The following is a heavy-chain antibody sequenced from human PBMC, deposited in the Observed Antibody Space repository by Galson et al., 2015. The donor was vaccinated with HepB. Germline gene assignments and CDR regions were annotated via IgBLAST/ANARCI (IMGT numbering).Heavy chain of an antibody. CDR2: ISYDGSNK. Sequence: SLRLSCAASGFTFSSYGMHWVRQAPGKGLEWVAVISYDGSNKYYADSVKGRFTISRDNSKNTLYLQMNSLRAEDTAVYYCAGTAPIDYWGQGTLVTVSS. J-gene: IGHJ4*02. D-gene: IGHD2-21*02. V-gene: IGHV3-30*03. CDR3: AGTAPIDY. CDR1: GFTFSSYG.